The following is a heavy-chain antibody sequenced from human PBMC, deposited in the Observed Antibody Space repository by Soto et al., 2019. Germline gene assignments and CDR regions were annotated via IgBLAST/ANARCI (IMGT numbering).Heavy chain of an antibody. Sequence: PGESLKISCKGSGSSFTEYWISWVRQMPGKGLEWMGRIDPSDSYINYSPSFQGHVTISADKSINTAYLQWSSLRASDTAIYYCARHYICRGGDCYYYGMDVWGQGTTVTVSS. J-gene: IGHJ6*02. CDR3: ARHYICRGGDCYYYGMDV. CDR2: IDPSDSYI. D-gene: IGHD3-16*01. CDR1: GSSFTEYW. V-gene: IGHV5-10-1*01.